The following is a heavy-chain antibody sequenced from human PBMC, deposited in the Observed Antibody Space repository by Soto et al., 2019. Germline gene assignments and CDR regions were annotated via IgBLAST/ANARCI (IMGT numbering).Heavy chain of an antibody. D-gene: IGHD5-18*01. J-gene: IGHJ5*02. V-gene: IGHV3-15*07. CDR3: TTVGDEWIQLWFSTGGNNWFDP. CDR1: GFTFSNAW. Sequence: GGSLRLSCAASGFTFSNAWMNWVRQAPGKGLEWVGRIKSKTDGGTTDYAAPVKGRFTISRDDSKNTLYLQMNSLKTEDTAVYYCTTVGDEWIQLWFSTGGNNWFDPWGQGTLVTVSS. CDR2: IKSKTDGGTT.